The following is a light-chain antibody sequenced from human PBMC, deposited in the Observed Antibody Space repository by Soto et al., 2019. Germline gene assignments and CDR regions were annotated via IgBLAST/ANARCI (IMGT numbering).Light chain of an antibody. Sequence: DIPMTQSPSSLSASVGDRVTITCRASQSISTYLNWYQQKPGKAPKLLIYAASSLQSGVRSRFSGGGSGTDFPLTISSLQPEDFAAYYCQRSYSTLTFGQGTRLEMK. CDR3: QRSYSTLT. CDR1: QSISTY. CDR2: AAS. V-gene: IGKV1-39*01. J-gene: IGKJ5*01.